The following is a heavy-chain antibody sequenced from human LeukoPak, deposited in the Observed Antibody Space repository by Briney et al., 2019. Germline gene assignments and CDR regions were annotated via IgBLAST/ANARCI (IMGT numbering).Heavy chain of an antibody. V-gene: IGHV1-8*03. CDR3: ARSADLITFDFDY. CDR2: MNPNSGNT. CDR1: GYTFTSYD. Sequence: ASVKVSRKASGYTFTSYDINWVRQATGQGLEWMGWMNPNSGNTGYAQKFQGRVTITRNTSISTAYMELSSLRSEDTAVYYCARSADLITFDFDYWGQGTLVTVSS. D-gene: IGHD1-20*01. J-gene: IGHJ4*02.